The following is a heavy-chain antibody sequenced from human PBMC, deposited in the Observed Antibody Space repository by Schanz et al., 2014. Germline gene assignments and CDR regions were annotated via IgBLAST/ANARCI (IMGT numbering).Heavy chain of an antibody. D-gene: IGHD3-10*01. V-gene: IGHV3-74*02. J-gene: IGHJ3*02. CDR3: AKGRFGELSAFDI. Sequence: EVQLVESGGGLVQPGGSLRLSCAASGFTFSSHWMHWVRQDPGKGLVWVARINSVGSNTDYADSVTGRFTISRDNSKNTLFLQMNSLRVEDSAIYYCAKGRFGELSAFDIWGQGTMVTVPS. CDR1: GFTFSSHW. CDR2: INSVGSNT.